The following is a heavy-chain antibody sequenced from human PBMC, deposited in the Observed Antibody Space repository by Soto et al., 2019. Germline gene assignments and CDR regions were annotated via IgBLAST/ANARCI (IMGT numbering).Heavy chain of an antibody. CDR1: GDSISSANNY. CDR3: ARDSSLVWGVVVS. V-gene: IGHV4-30-4*01. CDR2: IFYGGSS. Sequence: QVQLQESGPGLVKPSQTLSLTCTVSGDSISSANNYWSWIRQPPGKVLEWLGYIFYGGSSYYNPSLRGRIAMSVDTSKTQISRRLTSGTAADTALYYCARDSSLVWGVVVSWGQGTLVTVSS. D-gene: IGHD3-10*01. J-gene: IGHJ4*02.